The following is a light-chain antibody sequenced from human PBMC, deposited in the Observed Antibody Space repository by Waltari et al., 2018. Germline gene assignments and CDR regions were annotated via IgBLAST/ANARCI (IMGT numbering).Light chain of an antibody. CDR3: QQSDGNLVT. V-gene: IGKV1-39*01. J-gene: IGKJ4*01. Sequence: DIQMTQSPSSLSASLGDRVTITCRASQSITHYLNWYQQKPGKPPKLLIYAASNLHSGVPSRFSGSGSGTDFTLTISSLQPEDFATYYCQQSDGNLVTFGGGTKVEMK. CDR2: AAS. CDR1: QSITHY.